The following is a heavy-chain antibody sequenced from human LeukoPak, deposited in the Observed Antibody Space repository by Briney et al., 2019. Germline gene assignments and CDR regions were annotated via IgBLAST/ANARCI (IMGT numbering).Heavy chain of an antibody. CDR2: IYYSGST. CDR1: GGSISSYY. Sequence: SETLSLTCTVSGGSISSYYWSWIRQPPGKGLEWIGYIYYSGSTNYNPSLKSRVTISVDTSKNQFSLKLTSVTAADTAVYYCARHLYSSGWFPLDYWGQGTLVTVSS. CDR3: ARHLYSSGWFPLDY. V-gene: IGHV4-59*08. D-gene: IGHD6-19*01. J-gene: IGHJ4*02.